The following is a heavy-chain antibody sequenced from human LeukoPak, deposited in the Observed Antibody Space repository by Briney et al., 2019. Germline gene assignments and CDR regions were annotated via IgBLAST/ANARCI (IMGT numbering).Heavy chain of an antibody. CDR1: GYIFSGYY. Sequence: ASVKVSCXASGYIFSGYYMNWVRQAPGQGLAWMGWINPNSGGTNYAQKFQARVTMTRDTSISTVYMEVNSLRSDDTAVYYCARSAHHDTSGYYIDYWGQGTLVTVSS. CDR3: ARSAHHDTSGYYIDY. V-gene: IGHV1-2*02. CDR2: INPNSGGT. D-gene: IGHD3-22*01. J-gene: IGHJ4*02.